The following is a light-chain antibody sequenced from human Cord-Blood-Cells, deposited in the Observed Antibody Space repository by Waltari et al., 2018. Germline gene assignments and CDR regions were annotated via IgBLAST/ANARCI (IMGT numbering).Light chain of an antibody. J-gene: IGKJ4*01. Sequence: DIVMTQSTLSLPVTPGEPAPISCRSSQSLLPSNGYHYLGWYLQKPGQSPQLRIYLGSNRASGVPDRFSGSGSGTDFTLKISRVEAEDVGVYYCMQALQTPLTFGGGTKVEIK. CDR2: LGS. V-gene: IGKV2-28*01. CDR1: QSLLPSNGYHY. CDR3: MQALQTPLT.